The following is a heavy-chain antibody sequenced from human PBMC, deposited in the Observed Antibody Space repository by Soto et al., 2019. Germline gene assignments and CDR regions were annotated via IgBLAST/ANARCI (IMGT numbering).Heavy chain of an antibody. CDR1: GFTFSSYG. J-gene: IGHJ4*02. V-gene: IGHV3-33*01. Sequence: GGSLRLSCAASGFTFSSYGMHWVRQAPGKGLEWVAVIWYDGSNKYYADSVKGRFTISRDNSKNTLYLQMNSLRAEDTAVYYCARDPEAVRGPPVFDYWGQGTLVTVSS. CDR3: ARDPEAVRGPPVFDY. CDR2: IWYDGSNK. D-gene: IGHD3-10*01.